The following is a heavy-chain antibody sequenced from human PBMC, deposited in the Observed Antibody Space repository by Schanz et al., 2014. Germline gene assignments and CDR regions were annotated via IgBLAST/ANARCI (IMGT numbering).Heavy chain of an antibody. J-gene: IGHJ4*02. V-gene: IGHV3-23*04. CDR3: ARKVVATIGGYYDD. CDR2: LSEGGGGT. Sequence: EVQLVESGGGLVQPGGSLRLSCAASGFTFGDYAMSWVRQAPGKGLEWVSALSEGGGGTHYADSVRGRFTISRDNAENALFLQINSLRAEETAVYYSARKVVATIGGYYDDWGQGTLVIVSS. CDR1: GFTFGDYA. D-gene: IGHD5-12*01.